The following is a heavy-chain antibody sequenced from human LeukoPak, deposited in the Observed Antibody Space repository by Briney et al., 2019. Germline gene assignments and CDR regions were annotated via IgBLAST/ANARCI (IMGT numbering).Heavy chain of an antibody. Sequence: GGSLRLSCAASGFTFTSYAMSWVRQGPGKGLEWVSAITGSGAHTSYADSVKGRLTISRENSKTTLYLQVHSLRAEDTAVYYCAKDLTVAVRGVMDFWGQGTLVTVSS. J-gene: IGHJ4*02. CDR1: GFTFTSYA. CDR3: AKDLTVAVRGVMDF. CDR2: ITGSGAHT. V-gene: IGHV3-23*01. D-gene: IGHD3-10*01.